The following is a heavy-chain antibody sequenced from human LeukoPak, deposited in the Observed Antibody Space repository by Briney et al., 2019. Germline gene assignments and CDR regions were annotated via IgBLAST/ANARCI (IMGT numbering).Heavy chain of an antibody. V-gene: IGHV4-38-2*02. CDR2: IYHSGAT. D-gene: IGHD3-22*01. CDR1: DYSITRGYY. CDR3: ARDRTYYDSNIAAFDI. J-gene: IGHJ3*02. Sequence: SETLSLTCSVSDYSITRGYYWGWIRQPPGKGLEWIGTIYHSGATYYNPSLKSRVTISVDTSKNKFFLKLNSVTAADTAVYYCARDRTYYDSNIAAFDIWGQGTMVTVSS.